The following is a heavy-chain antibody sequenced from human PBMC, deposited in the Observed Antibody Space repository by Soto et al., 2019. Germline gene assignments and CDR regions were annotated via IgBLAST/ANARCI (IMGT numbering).Heavy chain of an antibody. V-gene: IGHV4-30-4*01. CDR3: ARAFLRDAFDI. J-gene: IGHJ3*02. CDR2: IYYSGST. CDR1: GGSINSGDYY. D-gene: IGHD3-10*01. Sequence: QVQLQESGPGLVKPSQTLSLTCTVFGGSINSGDYYWSWIRQPPGKGLEWIGYIYYSGSTYYNPSRMSRVTISVATSKTQFALTLSSVTAADTAVYYCARAFLRDAFDIWGQGTMVTVSS.